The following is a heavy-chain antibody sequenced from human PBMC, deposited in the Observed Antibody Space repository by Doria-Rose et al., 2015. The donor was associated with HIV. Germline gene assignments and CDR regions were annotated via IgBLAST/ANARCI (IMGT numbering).Heavy chain of an antibody. J-gene: IGHJ4*02. CDR1: GVSLSSPGMG. Sequence: QVTLKESGPVLVKPTETLTLTCTVSGVSLSSPGMGVSWIRQPPGKALEWLANIVSDDVRSYNTSLKSRLTISRGTSKSQVVLTMTDMDPVDTATYYCARIKSSRWYHKYYFDFWGQGTLVIVSA. CDR3: ARIKSSRWYHKYYFDF. V-gene: IGHV2-26*01. D-gene: IGHD6-13*01. CDR2: IVSDDVR.